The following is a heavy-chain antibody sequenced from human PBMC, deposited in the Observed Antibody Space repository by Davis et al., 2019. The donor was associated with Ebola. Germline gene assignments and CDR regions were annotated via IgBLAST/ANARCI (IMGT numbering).Heavy chain of an antibody. CDR3: ARVACSGGSCSHALQGLTSAKYGMDV. D-gene: IGHD2-15*01. CDR2: IYYSGST. CDR1: GGSISSGGYY. J-gene: IGHJ6*02. Sequence: PSETLSLTCTVSGGSISSGGYYWSWIRQHPGKGLEWIGYIYYSGSTNYNPSLKSRVTISVDTSKNQFSLKLSSVTAADTAVYYCARVACSGGSCSHALQGLTSAKYGMDVWGQGTTVTVSS. V-gene: IGHV4-61*08.